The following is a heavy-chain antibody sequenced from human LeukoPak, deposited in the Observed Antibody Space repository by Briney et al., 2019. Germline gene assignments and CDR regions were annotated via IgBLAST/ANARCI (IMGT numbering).Heavy chain of an antibody. J-gene: IGHJ3*02. CDR2: IIPIFGTA. CDR1: GGTFSSYA. CDR3: ASQWELRVAAFDI. Sequence: SVKVSCKASGGTFSSYAISWVRQAPGQGLEWMGGIIPIFGTANYAQKFQGRVTITADESTSTAYMELSSLRSEDTAVYYCASQWELRVAAFDIWGQGTMVTVSS. V-gene: IGHV1-69*13. D-gene: IGHD1-26*01.